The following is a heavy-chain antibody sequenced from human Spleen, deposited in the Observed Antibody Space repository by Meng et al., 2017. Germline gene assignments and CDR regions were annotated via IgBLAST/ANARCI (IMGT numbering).Heavy chain of an antibody. CDR1: GFTFSSYG. CDR2: IWYDGSNK. Sequence: GGSLRLSCAASGFTFSSYGMHWVRQAPGKGLEWVAVIWYDGSNKYYADSVKGRFTISRDNSKNTLYLQMNSLRAEDTAVYYCARNIYYDFWSGYYNYYYGMDVWGQGTTVTVSS. V-gene: IGHV3-33*01. J-gene: IGHJ6*02. CDR3: ARNIYYDFWSGYYNYYYGMDV. D-gene: IGHD3-3*01.